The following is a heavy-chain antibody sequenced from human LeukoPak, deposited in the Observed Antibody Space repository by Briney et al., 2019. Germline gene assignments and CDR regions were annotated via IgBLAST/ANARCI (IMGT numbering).Heavy chain of an antibody. CDR3: ARVGTAGDFTYLDY. D-gene: IGHD3-3*01. CDR1: GGSISSGDYY. CDR2: IYYSGST. Sequence: SETLSLTCTVSGGSISSGDYYWSWIRQPPGKGLEWIGYIYYSGSTYYNPSLNSRVTISVDTSKNQFSLKLSSVTAADTAVYYCARVGTAGDFTYLDYWGQGTLVTVSS. V-gene: IGHV4-30-4*08. J-gene: IGHJ4*02.